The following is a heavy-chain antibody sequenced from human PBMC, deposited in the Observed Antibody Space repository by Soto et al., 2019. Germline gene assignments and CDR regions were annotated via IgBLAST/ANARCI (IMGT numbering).Heavy chain of an antibody. CDR1: GFSLTASGMC. CDR3: ARALYDSGSFFDF. J-gene: IGHJ4*02. CDR2: IDWDDDK. Sequence: GSGPTLVNPTQTLTLTCTFSGFSLTASGMCVSWIRQPPGKALEWLALIDWDDDKYYKPSLKTRLTISKDTSKKQVVLTMTKVDPVDTATYYCARALYDSGSFFDFWGQGALVTVSS. V-gene: IGHV2-70*01. D-gene: IGHD3-10*01.